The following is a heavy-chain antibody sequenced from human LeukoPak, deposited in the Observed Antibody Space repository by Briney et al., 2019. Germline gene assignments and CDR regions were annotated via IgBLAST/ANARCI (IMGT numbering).Heavy chain of an antibody. CDR1: GGSISSYY. D-gene: IGHD2-15*01. J-gene: IGHJ4*02. V-gene: IGHV4-59*01. Sequence: SETLSLTCTVSGGSISSYYCSWIRQPPGKGLEWIGYIYYSGSTNYNPSLKSRVTISVDTSKNQFSLKLSSVTAADTAVYYCARQDYCSGGSCYDYWRQGTLVTVSS. CDR2: IYYSGST. CDR3: ARQDYCSGGSCYDY.